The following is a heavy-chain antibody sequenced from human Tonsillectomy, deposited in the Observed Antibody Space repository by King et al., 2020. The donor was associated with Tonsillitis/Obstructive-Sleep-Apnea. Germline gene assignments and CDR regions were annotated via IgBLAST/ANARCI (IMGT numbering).Heavy chain of an antibody. Sequence: VQLVESGGGLVKPGGSLRLSCAASGFTFSSYSMNWVRQAPGKGLEWGSSISSSSRYIYYADSVKGRFTISRDNAKNSLYLQMNSLRAEDTAVYYCARDSAIGYCSSASCYPDYWGQGTLLTVAS. CDR1: GFTFSSYS. J-gene: IGHJ4*02. CDR3: ARDSAIGYCSSASCYPDY. V-gene: IGHV3-21*01. CDR2: ISSSSRYI. D-gene: IGHD2-2*01.